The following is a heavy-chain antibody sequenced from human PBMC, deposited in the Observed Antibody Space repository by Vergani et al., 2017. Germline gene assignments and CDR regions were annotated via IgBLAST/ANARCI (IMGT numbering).Heavy chain of an antibody. V-gene: IGHV3-30-3*01. CDR3: AREGTYDDFWCGYYPRYNWFDP. CDR2: ISYDGSNK. CDR1: GFTFSSYA. Sequence: QVQLVESGGGVVQPGRSLRLSCAASGFTFSSYAMHWVRPAPGKGLEWVAVISYDGSNKYYADSVKCRFTISRDHSKNTLYLQMNSLRVEDTAVYYCAREGTYDDFWCGYYPRYNWFDPWGQGTLVTVSS. D-gene: IGHD3-3*01. J-gene: IGHJ5*02.